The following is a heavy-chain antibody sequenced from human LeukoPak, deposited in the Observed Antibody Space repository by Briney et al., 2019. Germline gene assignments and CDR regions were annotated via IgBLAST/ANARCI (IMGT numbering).Heavy chain of an antibody. CDR3: ARGVGYYGSGTYFGY. D-gene: IGHD3-10*01. CDR1: GGSISSYY. CDR2: INHSGST. V-gene: IGHV4-34*01. Sequence: PSETLSLTCTVSGGSISSYYWSWIRQPPGKGLEWIGEINHSGSTNYNPSLKSRVTISVDTSKNQFSLKLSSVTAADTAVYYCARGVGYYGSGTYFGYWGQGTLVTVSS. J-gene: IGHJ4*02.